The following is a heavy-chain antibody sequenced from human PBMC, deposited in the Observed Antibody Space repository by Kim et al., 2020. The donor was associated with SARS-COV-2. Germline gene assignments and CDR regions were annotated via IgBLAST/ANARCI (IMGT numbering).Heavy chain of an antibody. V-gene: IGHV3-23*01. CDR1: GFTFSSYA. Sequence: GGSLRLSCAASGFTFSSYAMSWVRQAPGKGLEWVSAISGSGGSTYYADSVKGRFTISRDNSKNTLYLQMNSLRAEDTAVYYCAKDGAVYSSGPTPGFDPWGQGTLVTVSS. J-gene: IGHJ5*02. D-gene: IGHD6-19*01. CDR3: AKDGAVYSSGPTPGFDP. CDR2: ISGSGGST.